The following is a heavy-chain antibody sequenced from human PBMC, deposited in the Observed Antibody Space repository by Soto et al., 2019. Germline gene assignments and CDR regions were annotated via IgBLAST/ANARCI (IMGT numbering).Heavy chain of an antibody. CDR3: ARTSIFGVVLNAFDI. J-gene: IGHJ3*02. CDR1: GGSFSGGGYY. CDR2: ISYSGST. D-gene: IGHD3-3*01. Sequence: SETLSLTCTVSGGSFSGGGYYWSWIRQHPGKGLEWMGYISYSGSTKYKPSLQSRITISVDTSKNQFSLRLTSVTAADTAIYFCARTSIFGVVLNAFDIWGPGTLVTVSS. V-gene: IGHV4-31*03.